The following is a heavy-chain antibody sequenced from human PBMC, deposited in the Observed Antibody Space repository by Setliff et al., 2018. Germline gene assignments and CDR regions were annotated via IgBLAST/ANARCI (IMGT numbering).Heavy chain of an antibody. CDR3: ARLPPLHTPMALTFDY. J-gene: IGHJ4*02. Sequence: SETLSLTCNVSGASVSSHYWDWIRQPPGKGLEWIGFISYSGITTYNVSLKSRVSISVDTSKNQLSLTLSSVTAADTAVYYCARLPPLHTPMALTFDYWGQGILVTVSS. D-gene: IGHD5-18*01. CDR1: GASVSSHY. V-gene: IGHV4-59*02. CDR2: ISYSGIT.